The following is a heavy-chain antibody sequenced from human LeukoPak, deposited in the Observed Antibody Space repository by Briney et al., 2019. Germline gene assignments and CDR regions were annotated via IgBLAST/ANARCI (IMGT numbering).Heavy chain of an antibody. CDR2: ISSSGNTI. Sequence: GGSLRLSCAASGFTFSSFDMNWVRQAPGKGLEWLSYISSSGNTIYYADSVRGRFTISRDNAKNSLYLQINRLRAEDTAVYYCARESGYGDKSADYWYYYIDVWGKGTTVTVSS. CDR1: GFTFSSFD. J-gene: IGHJ6*03. CDR3: ARESGYGDKSADYWYYYIDV. D-gene: IGHD4-17*01. V-gene: IGHV3-48*03.